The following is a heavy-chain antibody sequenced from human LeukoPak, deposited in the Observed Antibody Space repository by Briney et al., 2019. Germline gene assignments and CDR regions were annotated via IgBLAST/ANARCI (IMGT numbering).Heavy chain of an antibody. J-gene: IGHJ5*02. V-gene: IGHV3-48*03. D-gene: IGHD2-2*02. CDR2: ISSSGNTI. CDR3: AREAIRWFDP. CDR1: GLTFSSYE. Sequence: GGSLRLSCAASGLTFSSYEMTWVRQAPGKGLEWVSYISSSGNTIYYADSVKGRFTISRDNARNSLYLQMNSLRAEDTAVYYCAREAIRWFDPWGQGTLVTVSS.